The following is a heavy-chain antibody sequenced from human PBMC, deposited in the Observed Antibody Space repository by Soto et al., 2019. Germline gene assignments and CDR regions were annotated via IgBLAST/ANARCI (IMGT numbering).Heavy chain of an antibody. CDR1: GGSISSGGYS. D-gene: IGHD6-6*01. CDR3: ARDSSSYFDY. CDR2: IYHSGST. V-gene: IGHV4-30-2*01. Sequence: SETLSLTCAVSGGSISSGGYSWSWIRQPPGKGLEWIGYIYHSGSTYYNPSLKSRVTIPVDRSKNQFSLKLSSVTAADTAVYYCARDSSSYFDYWGQGTLVTVSS. J-gene: IGHJ4*02.